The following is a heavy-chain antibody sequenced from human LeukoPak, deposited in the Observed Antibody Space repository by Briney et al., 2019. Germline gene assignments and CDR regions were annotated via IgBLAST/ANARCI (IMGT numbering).Heavy chain of an antibody. CDR2: MNPNNGNT. CDR1: GSTFTPYN. J-gene: IGHJ5*02. CDR3: VRDGEGVAISVNYWFDP. Sequence: EVSVTVSCKHSGSTFTPYNINWLRPASGPRLERMIWMNPNNGNTGYAQKFQGRVTMTRDTSISTAYMELRGLRSEDTAVYYCVRDGEGVAISVNYWFDPWGQGTLVTVSS. V-gene: IGHV1-8*01. D-gene: IGHD3-10*01.